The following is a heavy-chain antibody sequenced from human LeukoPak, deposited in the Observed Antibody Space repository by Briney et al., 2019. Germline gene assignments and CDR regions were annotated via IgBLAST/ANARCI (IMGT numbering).Heavy chain of an antibody. D-gene: IGHD3-10*01. V-gene: IGHV1-69*05. CDR3: ARVFARGGEISGSYYYY. Sequence: SVKVSCKASGGTFITYAVNWVRQAPGQGLEWMGGIIPLFGTENYAQKFQARVMITTDESTSTAYMELSSLRSEDTAIYYCARVFARGGEISGSYYYYWGQGTLVTVSS. CDR1: GGTFITYA. J-gene: IGHJ4*02. CDR2: IIPLFGTE.